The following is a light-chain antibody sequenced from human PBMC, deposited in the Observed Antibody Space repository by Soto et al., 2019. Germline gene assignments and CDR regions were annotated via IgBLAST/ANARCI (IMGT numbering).Light chain of an antibody. CDR2: AAS. CDR3: QQFSSYPLT. Sequence: IVLTQSPGTLSLSPGERATLSCRASQSVSSNYVAWYQQKPGQAPRLLINAASRRATGIPNRFSGSGSGMDFTLTISSLEPEDFAVYYCQQFSSYPLTFGGGTKVDI. CDR1: QSVSSNY. J-gene: IGKJ4*01. V-gene: IGKV3-20*01.